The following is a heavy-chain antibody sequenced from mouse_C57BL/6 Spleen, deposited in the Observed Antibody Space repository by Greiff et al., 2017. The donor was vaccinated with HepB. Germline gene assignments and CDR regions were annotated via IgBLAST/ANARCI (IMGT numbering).Heavy chain of an antibody. CDR3: ASYGNSYWYFDV. Sequence: EVQVVESGGDLVKPGGSLKLSCAASGFTFSSYGMSWVRQTPDKRLEWVATISSGGSYTYYPDSVKGRFTISRDNAKNTLYLQMSSLKSEDTAMYYCASYGNSYWYFDVWGTGTTVTVSS. V-gene: IGHV5-6*01. CDR2: ISSGGSYT. CDR1: GFTFSSYG. J-gene: IGHJ1*03. D-gene: IGHD2-1*01.